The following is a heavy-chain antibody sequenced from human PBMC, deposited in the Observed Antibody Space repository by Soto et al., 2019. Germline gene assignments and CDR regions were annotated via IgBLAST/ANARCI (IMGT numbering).Heavy chain of an antibody. CDR3: AKVSYYYDSSGTFNYYYGMDV. D-gene: IGHD3-22*01. CDR2: ISGSGGST. CDR1: GFTFSSYA. V-gene: IGHV3-23*01. J-gene: IGHJ6*02. Sequence: GGSLRLSCAASGFTFSSYAMSWVRQAPGKGLEWVSAISGSGGSTYYADSVKGRFTISRDNSKNTLYLQMNGLRAEDTAVYYCAKVSYYYDSSGTFNYYYGMDVCGQGTTVTVSS.